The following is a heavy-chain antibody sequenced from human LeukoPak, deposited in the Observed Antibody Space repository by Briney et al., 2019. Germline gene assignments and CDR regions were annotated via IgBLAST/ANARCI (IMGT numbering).Heavy chain of an antibody. CDR3: ARVSRCSSTSCYYYYMDV. J-gene: IGHJ6*03. Sequence: GSTVKLSCKASGGTFSSYAISWVRQAPGQGLEWMGGLIPIFGTANYAQKFQGRVTITTDESTSTAYMELSSLRSEDTAVYYCARVSRCSSTSCYYYYMDVWGKGTTVTVSS. CDR1: GGTFSSYA. D-gene: IGHD2-2*01. V-gene: IGHV1-69*05. CDR2: LIPIFGTA.